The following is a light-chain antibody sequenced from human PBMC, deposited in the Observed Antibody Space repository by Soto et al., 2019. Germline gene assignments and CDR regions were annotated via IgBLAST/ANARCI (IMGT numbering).Light chain of an antibody. Sequence: EIVMTQSPATLSVSPGERATLSCRASQSVSSDLAWYQQKPGQAPRLLIYGASTRATGIPARFSGIGSGPEFTLTISSLQSEDFAVYYCQQRSNWPLTFGGGTKVDIK. V-gene: IGKV3D-15*01. CDR1: QSVSSD. CDR2: GAS. CDR3: QQRSNWPLT. J-gene: IGKJ4*01.